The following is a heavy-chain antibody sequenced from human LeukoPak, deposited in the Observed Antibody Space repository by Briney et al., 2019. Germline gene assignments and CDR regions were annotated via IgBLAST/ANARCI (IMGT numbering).Heavy chain of an antibody. Sequence: SQTLSLTCAISGDTVSSNSAAWNWIRQSPSRGLEWLGRTYYRSKWYHDYGATVKIRIIISPDTSKNQFSLQLTSVTPEDTAVYYCARGQLGYCSGNSCYNFDFWGQGTLVTVSS. CDR2: TYYRSKWYH. CDR3: ARGQLGYCSGNSCYNFDF. V-gene: IGHV6-1*01. J-gene: IGHJ4*02. CDR1: GDTVSSNSAA. D-gene: IGHD2-15*01.